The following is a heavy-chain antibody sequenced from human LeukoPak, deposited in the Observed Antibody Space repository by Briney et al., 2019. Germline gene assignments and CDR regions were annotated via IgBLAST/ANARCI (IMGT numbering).Heavy chain of an antibody. D-gene: IGHD6-6*01. CDR2: ISGDGGST. CDR1: GFTFDDYA. Sequence: PGGSLRLSCAASGFTFDDYAMHWVRQAPGKGLEWVSLISGDGGSTYYADSVGGRFTISRDNSKNSLYLQMNSLRTEDTALYYCAKRDSSSSFVWKNYGMDVWGQGTTVTVSS. CDR3: AKRDSSSSFVWKNYGMDV. J-gene: IGHJ6*02. V-gene: IGHV3-43*02.